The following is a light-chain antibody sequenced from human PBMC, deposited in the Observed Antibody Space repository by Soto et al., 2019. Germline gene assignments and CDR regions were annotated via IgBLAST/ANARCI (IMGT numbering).Light chain of an antibody. J-gene: IGLJ2*01. V-gene: IGLV1-51*01. CDR2: DNN. Sequence: QSVLTHSPSLSAAPGQKVTISCSGSSSNIGNNYVSWYQQLPGTAPKLLIYDNNKRPSGIPDRFSGSKSGTSATLGITGLQTGDEADYYCGTWDSSLSAVVFGGGTKVTVL. CDR3: GTWDSSLSAVV. CDR1: SSNIGNNY.